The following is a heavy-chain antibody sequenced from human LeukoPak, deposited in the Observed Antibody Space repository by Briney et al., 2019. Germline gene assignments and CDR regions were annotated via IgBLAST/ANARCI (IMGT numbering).Heavy chain of an antibody. CDR2: IWYDGSNK. D-gene: IGHD3-22*01. V-gene: IGHV3-33*08. Sequence: GGSLRLSCAASGFTFSGYGMHWVRQAPGKGLEWVAVIWYDGSNKYYADSVKGRFTISRDNSKNTLYLQMNSLRAEDTAVYYCAGDLRYAGYDSSGYYPTLFYWGQGTLVTVSS. CDR1: GFTFSGYG. J-gene: IGHJ4*02. CDR3: AGDLRYAGYDSSGYYPTLFY.